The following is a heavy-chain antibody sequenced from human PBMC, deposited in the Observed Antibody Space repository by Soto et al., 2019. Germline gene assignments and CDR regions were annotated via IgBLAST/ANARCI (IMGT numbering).Heavy chain of an antibody. D-gene: IGHD3-10*01. CDR2: ISGYNGNT. J-gene: IGHJ6*02. Sequence: QVQLVQSGAEVKKPGASVKVSCKASGYTFTSYGVSWVQQAPGQGLEWMGWISGYNGNTNYAQKLQGRVTMTTDTSTSTAYMELRSLRSDDTAVYYCARAGKYYYGSGSPYYYGMDVWGQGTTVTVSS. CDR3: ARAGKYYYGSGSPYYYGMDV. V-gene: IGHV1-18*04. CDR1: GYTFTSYG.